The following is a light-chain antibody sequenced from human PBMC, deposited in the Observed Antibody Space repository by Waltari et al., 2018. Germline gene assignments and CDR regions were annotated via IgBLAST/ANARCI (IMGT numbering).Light chain of an antibody. CDR2: GAS. CDR1: QSINND. CDR3: QQGYNNPRT. V-gene: IGKV1-39*01. J-gene: IGKJ1*01. Sequence: DIQITQSPSSLSASVGDRVTITCRASQSINNDLNWYQQKAGKAPKLLIFGASRLQSGVPSRFSGSGSGTYFTLTISSLQPEDFATYYCQQGYNNPRTFGQGTEVEMK.